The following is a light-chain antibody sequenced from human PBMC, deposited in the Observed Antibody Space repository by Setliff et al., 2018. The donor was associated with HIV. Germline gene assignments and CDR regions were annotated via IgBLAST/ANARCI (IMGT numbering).Light chain of an antibody. V-gene: IGLV2-14*03. CDR3: SSYTSSNTYV. CDR2: DVS. J-gene: IGLJ1*01. CDR1: SSDVGGYNY. Sequence: ALTQPASVSGSPGQSNTISCTGTSSDVGGYNYVSWYQQHPGKAPKLMIYDVSNRPSGISNRFSASKSGNTASLTISGLQAEDEADYYCSSYTSSNTYVFGTGTKVTVL.